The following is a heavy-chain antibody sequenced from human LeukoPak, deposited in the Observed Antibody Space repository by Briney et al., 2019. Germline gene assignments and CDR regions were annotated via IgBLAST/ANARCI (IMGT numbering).Heavy chain of an antibody. CDR3: AKDGGSSSLYYCYYMDV. J-gene: IGHJ6*03. CDR2: IYSGGST. D-gene: IGHD6-6*01. V-gene: IGHV3-53*01. Sequence: GGSLRLSCAASGFTVSNNYMNWVRQAPGKGLEWVSIIYSGGSTYYADSVKGRFTISRDNSKNTLYLQMNSLRAEDTAVYYCAKDGGSSSLYYCYYMDVWGKGTTVTVSS. CDR1: GFTVSNNY.